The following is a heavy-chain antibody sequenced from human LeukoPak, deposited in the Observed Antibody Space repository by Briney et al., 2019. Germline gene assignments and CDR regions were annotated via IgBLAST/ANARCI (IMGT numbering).Heavy chain of an antibody. Sequence: SVKVSCKASGYTFTSYYMHWVRQAPGQGLEWMGGIIPIFGTANYAQKFQGRVTITADKSTSTAYMELSSLRSEDTAVYYCARVHITMVRGVIIGWFDPWGQGTLVTVSS. CDR2: IIPIFGTA. CDR3: ARVHITMVRGVIIGWFDP. V-gene: IGHV1-69*06. J-gene: IGHJ5*02. D-gene: IGHD3-10*01. CDR1: GYTFTSYY.